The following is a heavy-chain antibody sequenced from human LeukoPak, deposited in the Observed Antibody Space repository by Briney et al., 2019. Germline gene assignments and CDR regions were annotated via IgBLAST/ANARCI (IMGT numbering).Heavy chain of an antibody. CDR3: ARDLRGAAAFDY. Sequence: GGSLRLSCAASGSTFSSYSMNWVRQAPGKGLEWDSSISSSSSYIYYADSVKGRFTISRDNAKNSLYLQMNSLRAEDTAVYYCARDLRGAAAFDYWGQGTLVTVSS. CDR1: GSTFSSYS. D-gene: IGHD1-26*01. CDR2: ISSSSSYI. V-gene: IGHV3-21*01. J-gene: IGHJ4*02.